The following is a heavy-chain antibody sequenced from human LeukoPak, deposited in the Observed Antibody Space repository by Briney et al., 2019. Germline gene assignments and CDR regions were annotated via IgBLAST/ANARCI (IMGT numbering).Heavy chain of an antibody. J-gene: IGHJ4*02. CDR1: GDSISSYY. D-gene: IGHD1-26*01. CDR2: IYYSGTT. Sequence: SETLSLTCTVSGDSISSYYCTWIRQPPGKGLEWIGYIYYSGTTNYNPSLKSRVTISLDTSKNQFSLKLTSVTAADTAIYYCASGRPLGFDYWGQGTLVTVSS. CDR3: ASGRPLGFDY. V-gene: IGHV4-59*01.